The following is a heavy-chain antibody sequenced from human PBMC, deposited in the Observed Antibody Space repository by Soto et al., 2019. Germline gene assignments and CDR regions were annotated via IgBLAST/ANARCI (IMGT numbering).Heavy chain of an antibody. Sequence: PGESLKISCKGSGYSFTSYWIGWVRQMPGKGLEWMGIIYPGDSDTRYSPSFQGQVTISADKSISTAYLQWSSLKASDTAMYYCARHSEYIAXAGTGRRLYYYYYGMDVWGQGTTVTVS. D-gene: IGHD6-13*01. J-gene: IGHJ6*02. V-gene: IGHV5-51*01. CDR2: IYPGDSDT. CDR3: ARHSEYIAXAGTGRRLYYYYYGMDV. CDR1: GYSFTSYW.